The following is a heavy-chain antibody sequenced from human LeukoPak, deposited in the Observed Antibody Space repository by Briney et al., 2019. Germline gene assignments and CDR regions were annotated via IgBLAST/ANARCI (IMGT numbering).Heavy chain of an antibody. Sequence: GASVKVSCKASGYTFTGYYMHWVRQAPGQGLEWMGWINPNSGGTNYAQKFQGWVTMTRDTSISTAYMELSRLRSDDTAVYYCASGYCSGGSCYRFDYWGQGTLVTVSS. CDR3: ASGYCSGGSCYRFDY. CDR2: INPNSGGT. J-gene: IGHJ4*02. V-gene: IGHV1-2*04. D-gene: IGHD2-15*01. CDR1: GYTFTGYY.